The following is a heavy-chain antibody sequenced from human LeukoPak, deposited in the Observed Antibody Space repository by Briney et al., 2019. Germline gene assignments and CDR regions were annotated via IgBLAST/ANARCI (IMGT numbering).Heavy chain of an antibody. D-gene: IGHD2-2*01. J-gene: IGHJ4*02. CDR1: GYTFTSYA. V-gene: IGHV1-3*01. CDR2: TNAGNGNT. Sequence: ASVKVSCKASGYTFTSYAMHWVRQAPGQRLEWMGWTNAGNGNTKYSQKFQGRVTITRDTSASTAYMELSSLRSEDTAVYYCARGGGLVVVPAAMGGRESDFDYWGQGTLVTVSS. CDR3: ARGGGLVVVPAAMGGRESDFDY.